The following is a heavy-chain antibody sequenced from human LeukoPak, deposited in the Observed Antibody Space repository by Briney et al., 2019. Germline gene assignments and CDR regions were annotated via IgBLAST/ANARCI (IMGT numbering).Heavy chain of an antibody. CDR1: GFTFRSYW. D-gene: IGHD2-15*01. Sequence: PGGSLRLSCAASGFTFRSYWTSWVRQAPGKGLEWVANINQDGSEKYYVDSVKGRFTISRDNAKNSLYLQMNSLRADDTAMYYCARDGGPFDSWGQGTLVTVPS. CDR3: ARDGGPFDS. J-gene: IGHJ4*02. V-gene: IGHV3-7*03. CDR2: INQDGSEK.